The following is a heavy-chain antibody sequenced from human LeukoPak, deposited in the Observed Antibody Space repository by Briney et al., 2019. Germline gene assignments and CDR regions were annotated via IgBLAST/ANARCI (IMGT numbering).Heavy chain of an antibody. J-gene: IGHJ4*02. CDR1: GDSVSRNNVD. V-gene: IGHV6-1*01. CDR2: TYYTSKWYY. D-gene: IGHD4-23*01. Sequence: SQTLSLTCAISGDSVSRNNVDWNWIRQSPSRGLEWLVRTYYTSKWYYDYAEPVKSRITINPDTSKNHVSLQLNSVSPEDTAVYYCVRGRNSAFDHWGQGTLVTVSS. CDR3: VRGRNSAFDH.